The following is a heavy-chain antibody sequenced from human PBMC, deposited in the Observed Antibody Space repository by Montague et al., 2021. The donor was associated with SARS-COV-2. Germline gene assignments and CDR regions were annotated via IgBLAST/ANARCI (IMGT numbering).Heavy chain of an antibody. Sequence: SETLSLTCTVSGGSISSGTYYWGWVRQPPGKGLEWIGTINYSGKTYYNPSLKSRATISVDTSKNQFSLKVTSVTAADTAVYYCARRAQWQLSWFFGLWGRGTLVTVSS. J-gene: IGHJ2*01. V-gene: IGHV4-39*01. D-gene: IGHD6-19*01. CDR2: INYSGKT. CDR3: ARRAQWQLSWFFGL. CDR1: GGSISSGTYY.